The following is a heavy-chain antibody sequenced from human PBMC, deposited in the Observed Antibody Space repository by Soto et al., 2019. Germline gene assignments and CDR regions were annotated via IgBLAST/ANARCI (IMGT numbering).Heavy chain of an antibody. Sequence: AASVKVSCKASGYTFTSYAMHWVRQAPGQRLEWMGWINAGNGNTKYSQKFQGRVTITRDTSASTAYMELSSLRSEDTAVYYCATGYCTNGVCYTPPFDYWGQGTLVTVSS. V-gene: IGHV1-3*01. D-gene: IGHD2-8*01. CDR3: ATGYCTNGVCYTPPFDY. CDR2: INAGNGNT. CDR1: GYTFTSYA. J-gene: IGHJ4*02.